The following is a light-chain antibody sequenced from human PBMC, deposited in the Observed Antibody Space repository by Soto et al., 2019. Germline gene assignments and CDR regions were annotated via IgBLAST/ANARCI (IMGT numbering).Light chain of an antibody. CDR2: AAS. J-gene: IGKJ4*01. CDR3: QQYNNWPLT. Sequence: EIVMTQSPATLSVFPGERVTLSCRASQTISSDLAWYQQKPGQAPRLLIYAASTRATGIPVRFSGSGSGTEFTLTISSLQSEDFAVYFCQQYNNWPLTFGGGTKVEIK. V-gene: IGKV3-15*01. CDR1: QTISSD.